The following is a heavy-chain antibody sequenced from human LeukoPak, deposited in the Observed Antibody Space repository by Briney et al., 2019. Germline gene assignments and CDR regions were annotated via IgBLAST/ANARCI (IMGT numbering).Heavy chain of an antibody. CDR1: GFTVSSNY. J-gene: IGHJ4*02. CDR3: AGNGYSYGYGIDY. CDR2: IYSGGST. Sequence: GGSLRLSCAASGFTVSSNYMSWVRQAPGKGLEWVSVIYSGGSTYYADSVKGRFTISRDNSKNTLYLQMNSLRAGDTAVYYCAGNGYSYGYGIDYWGQGTLVTVSS. V-gene: IGHV3-53*01. D-gene: IGHD5-18*01.